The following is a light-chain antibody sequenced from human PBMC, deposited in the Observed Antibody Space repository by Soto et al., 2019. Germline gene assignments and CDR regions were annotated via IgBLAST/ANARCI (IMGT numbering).Light chain of an antibody. Sequence: QAVVAQPPSASGTPGQTVTISCSGGSSNIKTNGVSWYQQVPGAAPKLLIYSNSQRPSGAPDRFSGSKSGTSASLAISGLQSEDEATYHCSTWDDRLNRLIFGGGTKVTVL. CDR2: SNS. J-gene: IGLJ2*01. CDR1: SSNIKTNG. CDR3: STWDDRLNRLI. V-gene: IGLV1-44*01.